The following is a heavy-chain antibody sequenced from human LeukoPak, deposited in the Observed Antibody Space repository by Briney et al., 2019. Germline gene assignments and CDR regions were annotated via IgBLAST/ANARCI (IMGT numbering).Heavy chain of an antibody. CDR2: ISGSGGST. CDR3: AKYSSSWYYYFDY. CDR1: GFTFSRYT. V-gene: IGHV3-23*01. J-gene: IGHJ4*02. Sequence: GGSLRLSCAASGFTFSRYTMSWVRQAPGKGLEWVSAISGSGGSTYYADSVKGRFTISRDNSKNTLYLQMNSLRAEDTAVYYCAKYSSSWYYYFDYWGQGTLVTVSS. D-gene: IGHD6-13*01.